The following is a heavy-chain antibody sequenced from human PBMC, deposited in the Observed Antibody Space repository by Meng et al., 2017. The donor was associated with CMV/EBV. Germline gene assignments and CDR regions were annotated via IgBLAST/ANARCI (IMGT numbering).Heavy chain of an antibody. V-gene: IGHV3-7*01. CDR3: ARDWADGFDY. CDR1: GFAFSRFW. J-gene: IGHJ4*02. Sequence: GESLKISCAASGFAFSRFWMTWVRQPPGKGLEFVANIKDNGGVKEYADSLKGRFTISRDNDRNSVYLQMTNVRAEDTAVYFCARDWADGFDYWGQGVLVTVSS. CDR2: IKDNGGVK. D-gene: IGHD3-16*01.